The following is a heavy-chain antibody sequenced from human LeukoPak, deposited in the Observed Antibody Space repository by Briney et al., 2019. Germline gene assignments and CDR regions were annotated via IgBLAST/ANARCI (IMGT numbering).Heavy chain of an antibody. CDR1: GGSISSYY. Sequence: PSETLSLTCTVSGGSISSYYWSWIRQPAGKGLEWIGRIYTSGSTNYNPSLKSRVTMSVDTSKNQFSLKLSSVTAADTAVYYCARIGIAAAGRGPGLDAFDIWGQGTMVTVSS. V-gene: IGHV4-4*07. CDR2: IYTSGST. J-gene: IGHJ3*02. D-gene: IGHD6-13*01. CDR3: ARIGIAAAGRGPGLDAFDI.